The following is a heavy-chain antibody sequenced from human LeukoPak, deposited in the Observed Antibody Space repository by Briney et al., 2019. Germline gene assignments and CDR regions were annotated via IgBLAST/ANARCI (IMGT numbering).Heavy chain of an antibody. CDR2: IYYSGST. V-gene: IGHV4-34*01. CDR1: GGSFSGYY. CDR3: ARRTSYFDY. Sequence: SETLSLTCAVYGGSFSGYYWSWIRQLPGKGLEWIGSIYYSGSTYYNPSLKSRVTISVDTSKNQFSLKLSSVTAADTAVYYCARRTSYFDYWGQGTLVTVSS. D-gene: IGHD1-7*01. J-gene: IGHJ4*02.